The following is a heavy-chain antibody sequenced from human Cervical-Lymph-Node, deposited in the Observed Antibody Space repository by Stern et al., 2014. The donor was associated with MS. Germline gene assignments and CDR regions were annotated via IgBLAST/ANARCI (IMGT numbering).Heavy chain of an antibody. V-gene: IGHV3-53*01. CDR1: GFTVSSNY. J-gene: IGHJ4*02. CDR3: AREGWDGYPDY. Sequence: EVQLLESGGGLIQPGGSLRLSCAASGFTVSSNYMSWVRQAPGQGLEWVSVIYSGGSTFYADSVKGRFTISRDNSKNTLYLQMNSLRAEDTAVYYCAREGWDGYPDYWGQGTLVTVSS. D-gene: IGHD5-24*01. CDR2: IYSGGST.